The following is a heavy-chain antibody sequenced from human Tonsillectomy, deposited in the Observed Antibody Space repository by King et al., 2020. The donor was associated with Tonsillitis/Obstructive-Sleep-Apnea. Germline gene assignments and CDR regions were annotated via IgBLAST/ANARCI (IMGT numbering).Heavy chain of an antibody. D-gene: IGHD3-3*01. CDR3: ESSRFEGWFDP. J-gene: IGHJ5*02. CDR1: GFTFSSYE. CDR2: ISSSGSTI. Sequence: VQLVESGGGLVQPGGSLRVSCAASGFTFSSYEMNWVRQAPGKGLEWVSYISSSGSTIYYADSVKGRFTISRDNAKNSLYMQMNSLRAEDTAVYHCESSRFEGWFDPWGQGTLVTVSS. V-gene: IGHV3-48*03.